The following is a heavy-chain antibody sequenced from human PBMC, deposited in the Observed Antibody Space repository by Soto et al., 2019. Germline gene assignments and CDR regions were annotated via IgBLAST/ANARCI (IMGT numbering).Heavy chain of an antibody. CDR3: ARDRVRYQPLLPDY. J-gene: IGHJ4*02. CDR1: GFTFSSYG. CDR2: IWYDGSNK. D-gene: IGHD2-2*01. Sequence: GGSLRLSCAASGFTFSSYGMHWVRQAPGKGLEWVAVIWYDGSNKYYADSVKGRFTISRDNSKNTLYLQMNSLRAEDTAVYYCARDRVRYQPLLPDYWGQGTLVTVSS. V-gene: IGHV3-33*01.